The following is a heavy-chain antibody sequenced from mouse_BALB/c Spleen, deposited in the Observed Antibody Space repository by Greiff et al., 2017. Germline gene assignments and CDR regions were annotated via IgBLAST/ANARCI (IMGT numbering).Heavy chain of an antibody. V-gene: IGHV5-6-4*01. CDR2: ISSGGSYT. CDR1: GFTFSSYT. CDR3: TRCYDYDGAWFAY. D-gene: IGHD2-4*01. Sequence: EVMLVESGGGLVKPGGSLKLSCAASGFTFSSYTMSWVRQTPEKRLEWVATISSGGSYTYYPDSVKGRFTISRDNAKNTLYLQMSSLKSEDTAMYYCTRCYDYDGAWFAYWGQGTLVTVSA. J-gene: IGHJ3*01.